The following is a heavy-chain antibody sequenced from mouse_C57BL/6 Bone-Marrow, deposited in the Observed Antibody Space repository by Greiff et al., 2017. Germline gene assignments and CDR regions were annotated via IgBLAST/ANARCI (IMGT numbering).Heavy chain of an antibody. V-gene: IGHV1-47*01. D-gene: IGHD5-1*01. CDR3: ARRSTCLDYWDD. Sequence: QVQLQQSGAELVKPGASVKMSCKASGYTFTTYPIEWMKQNHGKSLEWIGNFHPYNDDTKYNEQFTGKATLTVEKSSNTVYLELSRLTSADSAVYDGARRSTCLDYWDDWGKGTTLTVAS. J-gene: IGHJ2*01. CDR2: FHPYNDDT. CDR1: GYTFTTYP.